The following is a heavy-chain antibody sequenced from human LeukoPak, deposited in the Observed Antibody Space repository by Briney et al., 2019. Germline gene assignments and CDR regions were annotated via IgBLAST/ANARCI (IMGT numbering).Heavy chain of an antibody. CDR1: GFTFSTYW. CDR3: ATHGYNRDYYFDY. Sequence: GGSLRLSCAASGFTFSTYWMSWVRQAPGKGLEWVANIKQDGSEKYYVDSVKGRFTISRDNAKNSLYLQMNSLRAEDTAVYYCATHGYNRDYYFDYWGQGTLVTVSS. J-gene: IGHJ4*02. V-gene: IGHV3-7*01. D-gene: IGHD5-24*01. CDR2: IKQDGSEK.